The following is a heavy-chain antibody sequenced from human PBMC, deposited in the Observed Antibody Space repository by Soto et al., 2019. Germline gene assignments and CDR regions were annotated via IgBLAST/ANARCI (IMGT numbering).Heavy chain of an antibody. J-gene: IGHJ5*02. CDR3: GNYRQPDGLWSFHS. Sequence: PGGSLRLSCAASRFTFRLFYMSGVRQAPGNGLKWVAGIVGNGDEYYADTVRGRFTISRDNSNNILYLQMYSLRAEDTAVYYCGNYRQPDGLWSFHSCGQAIQGTVSS. D-gene: IGHD2-21*01. V-gene: IGHV3-23*01. CDR1: RFTFRLFY. CDR2: IVGNGDE.